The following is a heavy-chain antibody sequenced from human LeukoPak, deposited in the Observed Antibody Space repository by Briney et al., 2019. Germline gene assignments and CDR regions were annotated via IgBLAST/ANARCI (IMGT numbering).Heavy chain of an antibody. CDR1: GFAFSRYS. Sequence: GGSLRLSCAASGFAFSRYSMNWVRQAPGKGLEWVSSISHSGYDIYYADSVKGRFTISRDNAKNSLSLQMNNLRIDDTAVYYCANHLACGSTTCPSFDHWGQGTLVTVSS. CDR3: ANHLACGSTTCPSFDH. D-gene: IGHD2-2*01. J-gene: IGHJ4*02. V-gene: IGHV3-21*01. CDR2: ISHSGYDI.